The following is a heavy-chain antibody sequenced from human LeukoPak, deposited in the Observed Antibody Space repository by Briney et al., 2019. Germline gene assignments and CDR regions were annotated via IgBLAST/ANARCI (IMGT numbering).Heavy chain of an antibody. CDR2: ISRRSSDI. J-gene: IGHJ4*02. CDR1: GFTFSGYT. V-gene: IGHV3-21*01. D-gene: IGHD2-8*01. Sequence: GGSLRLSCAASGFTFSGYTMNWVRQAPGKGLEWLSSISRRSSDIYYADSVKGRFTISRDNAKNSLYLQMNSLRAEDTAVYYCARGPLIGFDYWGQGALVTVSS. CDR3: ARGPLIGFDY.